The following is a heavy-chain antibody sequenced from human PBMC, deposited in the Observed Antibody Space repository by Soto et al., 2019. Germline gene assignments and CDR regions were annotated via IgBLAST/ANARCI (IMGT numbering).Heavy chain of an antibody. Sequence: GGSLRLSCAASGFTVSSNYMSWVRQAPGKGLEWVSVIYSGGSTYYADSVKGRFTISRDNSKNTLYLQMNSLRAEDTAVYYCARDMTSFWSGYYRGYYYGMDVWGQGTTVTVSS. CDR1: GFTVSSNY. V-gene: IGHV3-53*01. CDR3: ARDMTSFWSGYYRGYYYGMDV. J-gene: IGHJ6*02. D-gene: IGHD3-3*01. CDR2: IYSGGST.